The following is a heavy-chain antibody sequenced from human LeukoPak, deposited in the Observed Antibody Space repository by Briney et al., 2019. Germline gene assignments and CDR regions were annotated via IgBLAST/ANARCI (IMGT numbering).Heavy chain of an antibody. Sequence: GGSLRLSCAASGFTFSSYSMNWVRQAPGKGLEWVSAITGRGDGTYYADLVKGRFTISRDNSKNTLYLQMNSLRAEDTAAYYCAKGTERYREVSSFDFWGQGTLVTVSS. J-gene: IGHJ4*02. CDR3: AKGTERYREVSSFDF. D-gene: IGHD6-19*01. CDR1: GFTFSSYS. V-gene: IGHV3-23*01. CDR2: ITGRGDGT.